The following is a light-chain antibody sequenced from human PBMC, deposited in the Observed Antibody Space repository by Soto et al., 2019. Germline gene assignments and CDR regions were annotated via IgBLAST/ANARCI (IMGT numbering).Light chain of an antibody. Sequence: EVVLTQSPGTLSLSPGERATLFCRASQSVNNNYLAWYQQKPDQAPRLLIYGASRRATGIPDRFSGSGSGTDVTLTISRLEPEDFAVYYCHQYGSSPTTFGQGTKVEIK. J-gene: IGKJ1*01. CDR1: QSVNNNY. V-gene: IGKV3-20*01. CDR3: HQYGSSPTT. CDR2: GAS.